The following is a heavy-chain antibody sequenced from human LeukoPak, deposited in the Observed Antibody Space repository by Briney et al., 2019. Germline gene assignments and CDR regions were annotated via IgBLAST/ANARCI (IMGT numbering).Heavy chain of an antibody. Sequence: GGSLRLSCAASGFTFSSYGMHWVRQAPGKGLEWVAIIWYDGSNTYYVDSVRGRFTISRDNSKNTLYLQVNSLRAEDTAMYYCARRVVVGDTRYFDYWGQGALVTVSS. D-gene: IGHD1-26*01. CDR2: IWYDGSNT. CDR1: GFTFSSYG. V-gene: IGHV3-33*01. J-gene: IGHJ4*02. CDR3: ARRVVVGDTRYFDY.